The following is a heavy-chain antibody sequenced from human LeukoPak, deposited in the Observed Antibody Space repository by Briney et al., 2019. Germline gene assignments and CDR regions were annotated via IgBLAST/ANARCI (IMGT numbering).Heavy chain of an antibody. D-gene: IGHD3-9*01. Sequence: SETLSLTCTVSGGSISGYYWSWIRQPPGKGLEWIGYIYYSGSTNYNPSLKSRVTISVDTSKNQFSLKLSSVTAADTAVYYCARGDILTSTFDYWGQGTLVTVSS. CDR3: ARGDILTSTFDY. CDR2: IYYSGST. CDR1: GGSISGYY. V-gene: IGHV4-59*01. J-gene: IGHJ4*02.